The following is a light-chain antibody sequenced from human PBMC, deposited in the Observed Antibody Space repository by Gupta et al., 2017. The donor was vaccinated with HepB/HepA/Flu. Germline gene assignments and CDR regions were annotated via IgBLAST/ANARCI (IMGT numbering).Light chain of an antibody. CDR2: WAS. Sequence: DIVMTRAPDSLAVSLGDRATINYTSSRSVLYNSNKRNYLAWYQQRPGQPPKLLIYWASTRESGVPDRFSGSGSGTDFTLTINSLQAGDVAIYYCQQYYTTPCSFGQGTRLEI. V-gene: IGKV4-1*01. J-gene: IGKJ2*04. CDR1: RSVLYNSNKRNY. CDR3: QQYYTTPCS.